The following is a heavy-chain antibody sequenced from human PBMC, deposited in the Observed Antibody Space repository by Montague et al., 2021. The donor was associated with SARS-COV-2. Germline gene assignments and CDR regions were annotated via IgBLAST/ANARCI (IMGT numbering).Heavy chain of an antibody. CDR3: ARTGYSSGWHSFDY. V-gene: IGHV4-4*02. Sequence: SETLSLTCVVSGGSISSINWWSWVRQPPGKWLEWIGEIYHSGSTNYNPSLKSRVIISVDKSKNQFSLKLSSVTAADTAVYYCARTGYSSGWHSFDYWGQGTLVTVSS. D-gene: IGHD6-19*01. CDR1: GGSISSINW. J-gene: IGHJ4*02. CDR2: IYHSGST.